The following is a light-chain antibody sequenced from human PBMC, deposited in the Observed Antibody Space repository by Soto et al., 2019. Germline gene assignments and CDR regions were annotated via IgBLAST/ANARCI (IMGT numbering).Light chain of an antibody. CDR2: GAS. V-gene: IGKV3-15*01. Sequence: EIVMTQSPATLSVSPGERVTLSCRASQSVSSNLAWYQQKPGQAPRLLIYGASTRATGIPARFSGSGSGTEFTLTISSLQSEDFAVYHCHQFNNWPPFTFGQGTKLEIK. CDR3: HQFNNWPPFT. CDR1: QSVSSN. J-gene: IGKJ2*01.